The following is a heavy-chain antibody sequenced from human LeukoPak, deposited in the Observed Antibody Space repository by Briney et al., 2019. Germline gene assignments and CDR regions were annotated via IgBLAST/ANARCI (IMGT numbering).Heavy chain of an antibody. Sequence: GGSLRLSCVASGFSFSRYWMSWVRQAPGKGLEWVANIKEDGSEQYYADSLKGRFTISIDNVKNSLYLHINSLRAEDTAVYYCARDSFETDIDYWGQGTLVTVSS. CDR1: GFSFSRYW. V-gene: IGHV3-7*01. CDR3: ARDSFETDIDY. J-gene: IGHJ4*02. CDR2: IKEDGSEQ. D-gene: IGHD1-14*01.